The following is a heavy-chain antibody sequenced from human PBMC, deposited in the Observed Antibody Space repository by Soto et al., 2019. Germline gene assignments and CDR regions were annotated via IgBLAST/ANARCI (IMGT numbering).Heavy chain of an antibody. Sequence: ECLSRTCPVSGVAVSSGTYYWSWIRQPPGKGLEWIGHIYFTGSTNYNPSLKSRVTMSLDTSRNQFSLKLSSVTAADTAVYYCTRGPPRVQWFDPWGLGTLVTVYS. J-gene: IGHJ5*02. CDR2: IYFTGST. CDR3: TRGPPRVQWFDP. CDR1: GVAVSSGTYY. V-gene: IGHV4-61*01.